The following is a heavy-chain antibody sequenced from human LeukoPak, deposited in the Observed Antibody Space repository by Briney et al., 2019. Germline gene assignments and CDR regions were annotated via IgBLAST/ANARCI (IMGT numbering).Heavy chain of an antibody. CDR2: MNPSSGDT. D-gene: IGHD6-19*01. CDR3: ARGEIAVAGTEVDY. J-gene: IGHJ4*02. CDR1: GYTFTSYD. Sequence: GASVKVSCKASGYTFTSYDINWVRQATGQGLEWMGWMNPSSGDTGHVQKFQGRVTMTRDTSISTAYMELSRLRSDDTAVYYCARGEIAVAGTEVDYWGQGTLVTVSS. V-gene: IGHV1-8*01.